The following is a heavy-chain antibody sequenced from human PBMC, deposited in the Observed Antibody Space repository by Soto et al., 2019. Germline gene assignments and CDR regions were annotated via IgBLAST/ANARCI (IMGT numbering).Heavy chain of an antibody. CDR2: IKPDGGEQ. D-gene: IGHD5-18*01. CDR3: ARGHSNSCDY. Sequence: EVQLVESGGGLVQPGGSLRLFCEASGFTFGNYWMNWVRQTPGKGLEWVANIKPDGGEQYYVDSVKGRFTISRDNAKDSLYLQMSSLRGDDTAVYYCARGHSNSCDYWGQGTMVTVSS. J-gene: IGHJ4*02. CDR1: GFTFGNYW. V-gene: IGHV3-7*04.